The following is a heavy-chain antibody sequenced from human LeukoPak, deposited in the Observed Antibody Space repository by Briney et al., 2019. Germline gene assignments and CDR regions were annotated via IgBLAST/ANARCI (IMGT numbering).Heavy chain of an antibody. V-gene: IGHV4-39*07. J-gene: IGHJ6*03. Sequence: SETLSLTCTVSGGSISSSSYYWGWIRQPPGKGLEWIGSIYYSGSTYYNPSLKSRVTISVDTSKNQFSLKLSSVTAADRAVYYCAREANYYYYMDVWGKGTTVTVSS. CDR1: GGSISSSSYY. CDR2: IYYSGST. CDR3: AREANYYYYMDV.